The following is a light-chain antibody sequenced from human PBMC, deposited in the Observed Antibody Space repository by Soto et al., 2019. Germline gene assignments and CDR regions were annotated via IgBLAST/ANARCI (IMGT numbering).Light chain of an antibody. Sequence: EIVVTQSPATLSVSPGXRVTLSCRASQSVSSSLAWYQQRPGQAPRLLIYDTSTRAAGIAARFSGSGSGTEFTLTISSLQSEDFAVYYCQQYVHWPPGTFGQGTKADIK. CDR1: QSVSSS. V-gene: IGKV3-15*01. J-gene: IGKJ1*01. CDR3: QQYVHWPPGT. CDR2: DTS.